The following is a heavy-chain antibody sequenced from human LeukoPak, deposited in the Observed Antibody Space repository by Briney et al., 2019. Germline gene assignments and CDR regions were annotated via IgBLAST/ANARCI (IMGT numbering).Heavy chain of an antibody. CDR2: INPNGTTT. CDR3: ARVSIGWYSFDY. D-gene: IGHD6-19*01. V-gene: IGHV3-74*01. Sequence: GGSLRLSCAASGFTFSTYWMHWVRQAPGKGLVWVSRINPNGTTTSYADSVKGRFTISRDNAKDTVYLQMNSLRAEDTAVYYCARVSIGWYSFDYWGQGTLVTVSS. J-gene: IGHJ4*02. CDR1: GFTFSTYW.